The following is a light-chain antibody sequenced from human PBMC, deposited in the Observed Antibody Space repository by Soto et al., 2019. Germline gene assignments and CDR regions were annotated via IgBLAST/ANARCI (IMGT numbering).Light chain of an antibody. CDR1: QSVSSSY. Sequence: EIVWTQSPGTLSLSPGERATLSCRASQSVSSSYLAWYQQEPGQAPRLLIYGASSRATGIPDRFSGSGSGTDFTLTISRLEPEDFAVYYCQQYGSSPYTFGQGTKLEIK. CDR3: QQYGSSPYT. J-gene: IGKJ2*01. CDR2: GAS. V-gene: IGKV3-20*01.